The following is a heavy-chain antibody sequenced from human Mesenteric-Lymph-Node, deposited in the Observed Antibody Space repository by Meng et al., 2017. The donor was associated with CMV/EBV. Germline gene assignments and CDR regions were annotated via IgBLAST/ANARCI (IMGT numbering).Heavy chain of an antibody. CDR3: ARGGWGRAIDY. D-gene: IGHD7-27*01. V-gene: IGHV4-59*01. Sequence: GSLRLSCTVSGGSISSYYWSWIRQPPGKGLEWIGYIYYSGGTNYNPSLKSRVTISVDTSKNQYSLKLSSVTAADTARYYCARGGWGRAIDYWGQGTLVTVSS. CDR1: GGSISSYY. CDR2: IYYSGGT. J-gene: IGHJ4*02.